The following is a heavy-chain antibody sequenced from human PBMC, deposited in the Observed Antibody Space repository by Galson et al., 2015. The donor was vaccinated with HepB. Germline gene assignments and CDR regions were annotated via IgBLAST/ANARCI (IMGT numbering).Heavy chain of an antibody. CDR3: ARSLAATGPRL. CDR2: IKKDGSTR. CDR1: GFTFSDYW. D-gene: IGHD6-25*01. Sequence: SLRLSCAASGFTFSDYWMSWARQAPGKGLEWVANIKKDGSTRNYVDSVKGRFTISRDNARNSLHLQMDSLRAEDTGVYYCARSLAATGPRLWGQGALVTVSS. V-gene: IGHV3-7*03. J-gene: IGHJ4*02.